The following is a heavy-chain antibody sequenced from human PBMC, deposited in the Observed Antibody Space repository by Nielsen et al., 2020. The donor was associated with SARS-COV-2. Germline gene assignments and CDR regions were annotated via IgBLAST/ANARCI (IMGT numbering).Heavy chain of an antibody. CDR1: GFTFSTYA. D-gene: IGHD5-12*01. V-gene: IGHV3-64D*09. CDR2: LSSSEYST. Sequence: GGSLRLSCSASGFTFSTYAMHWVRQAPGKGLECVSSLSSSEYSTYYADSVKGRFTISRDNPKSTLYLQMSSLRPEDSGVYYCVRDFGGSSGYERDYWGQGTLVTVSS. J-gene: IGHJ4*02. CDR3: VRDFGGSSGYERDY.